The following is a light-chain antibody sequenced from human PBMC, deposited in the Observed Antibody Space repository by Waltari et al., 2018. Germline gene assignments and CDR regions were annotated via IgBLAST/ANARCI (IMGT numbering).Light chain of an antibody. Sequence: QSALTQPASVSGSPGQSITISCTGTSSDVGNYNLVSWYQQYPGKAPKVMVYDDNRRPSGVSDRVSGSKSGNTASLTSSGVHAEDEADYYCCSYAGSYTWVFGGGTKLTVL. J-gene: IGLJ3*02. CDR2: DDN. V-gene: IGLV2-23*01. CDR3: CSYAGSYTWV. CDR1: SSDVGNYNL.